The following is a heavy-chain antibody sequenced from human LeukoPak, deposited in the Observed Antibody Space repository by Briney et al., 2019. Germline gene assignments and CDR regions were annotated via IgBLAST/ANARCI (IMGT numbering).Heavy chain of an antibody. CDR1: GYTFTSYG. V-gene: IGHV1-18*01. CDR3: ARSTGFQKYYFGY. CDR2: VSAYNGDT. Sequence: ASVKVSCKASGYTFTSYGISWVRQAPGQGLEWMGWVSAYNGDTNYAQKFQGRATMTTDTSTNTGYMELWSLGSDDTAVYYCARSTGFQKYYFGYWGQGTLVTVSS. D-gene: IGHD3-9*01. J-gene: IGHJ4*02.